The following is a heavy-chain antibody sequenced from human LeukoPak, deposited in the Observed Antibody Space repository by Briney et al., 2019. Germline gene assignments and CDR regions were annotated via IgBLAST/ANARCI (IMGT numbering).Heavy chain of an antibody. CDR1: GFTFSSYA. D-gene: IGHD5-12*01. CDR2: ISGSGGST. CDR3: ARDGGWLRPYYFDY. Sequence: SGGSLRLSCAASGFTFSSYAMSWVRQAPGKGLEWVSAISGSGGSTYYADSVKGRFTISRDNSKNTLYLQMNSLRAEDTAVYYCARDGGWLRPYYFDYWGQGTLVTVSS. V-gene: IGHV3-23*01. J-gene: IGHJ4*02.